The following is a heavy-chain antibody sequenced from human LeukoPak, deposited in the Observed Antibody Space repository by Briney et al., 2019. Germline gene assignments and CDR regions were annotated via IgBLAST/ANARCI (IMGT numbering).Heavy chain of an antibody. D-gene: IGHD2-2*01. CDR2: ISSSGSTI. Sequence: GGSLRLSCAASGFTFSSYEMNWVRQAPGKGLEWVSYISSSGSTIYYADSVKGRFTISRDNAKNSLYLQMNSLRAEDTAVYHCARGGGIVPLWIDYWGQGTLVTVSS. CDR1: GFTFSSYE. J-gene: IGHJ4*02. V-gene: IGHV3-48*03. CDR3: ARGGGIVPLWIDY.